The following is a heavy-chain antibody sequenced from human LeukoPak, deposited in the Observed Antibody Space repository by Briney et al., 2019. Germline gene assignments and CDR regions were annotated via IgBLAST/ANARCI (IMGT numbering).Heavy chain of an antibody. Sequence: GGSLRLSCAASGFTFSSYGMHWVRQAPGKGLEWVAFIRYDGSNKYYADSVKGRFTISRDNSKNTLYLQMNSLRAEDTAVYYCAKHSKEVPAAYLFDYWGQGTLVTVSS. J-gene: IGHJ4*02. CDR2: IRYDGSNK. CDR1: GFTFSSYG. CDR3: AKHSKEVPAAYLFDY. V-gene: IGHV3-30*02. D-gene: IGHD2-2*01.